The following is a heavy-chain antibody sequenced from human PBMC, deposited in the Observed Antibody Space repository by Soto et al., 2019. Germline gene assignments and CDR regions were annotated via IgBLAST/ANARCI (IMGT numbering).Heavy chain of an antibody. V-gene: IGHV4-34*01. Sequence: QVQLQQWGAGLLKPSETLSLTCAVYGGSFSGYHWTWIRQPPGRGLDWIGEITHSGSPNYNPSLKSRVTISVDTSKNQFSLNLRSVTAADTAVYYCARIPGSDYSDPHDYWGQGTLVTVSS. CDR3: ARIPGSDYSDPHDY. CDR1: GGSFSGYH. J-gene: IGHJ4*02. D-gene: IGHD4-17*01. CDR2: ITHSGSP.